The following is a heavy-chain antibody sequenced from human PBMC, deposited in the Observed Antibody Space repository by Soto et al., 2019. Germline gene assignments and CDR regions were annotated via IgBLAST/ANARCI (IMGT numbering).Heavy chain of an antibody. V-gene: IGHV6-1*01. CDR1: GDSVSSDTST. CDR2: TYYRSRWYN. D-gene: IGHD3-10*01. Sequence: QVQLQQSGPGLVKPSQTLSLTCAISGDSVSSDTSTWNWIRQSPSRGLEWLGRTYYRSRWYNDFAASVKSRMTINPDTSRNQFSLHLNSLTPEDTAVYFCARDLHSLTGSFDYWGRGTLGTVSS. J-gene: IGHJ4*02. CDR3: ARDLHSLTGSFDY.